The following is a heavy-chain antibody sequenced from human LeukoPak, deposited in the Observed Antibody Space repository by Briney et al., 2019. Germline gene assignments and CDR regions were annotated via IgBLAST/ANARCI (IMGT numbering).Heavy chain of an antibody. V-gene: IGHV1-46*01. CDR3: ARGRRYFDWSAPNRNNWFDP. CDR2: INPSGGST. D-gene: IGHD3-9*01. J-gene: IGHJ5*02. Sequence: ASVKVSCKASGYTFTSYYMHWVRQAPGQGLEWMGIINPSGGSTSYAQKFQGRVTMTRNTSISTAYMELSSLRSEDTAVYYCARGRRYFDWSAPNRNNWFDPWGQGTLVTVSS. CDR1: GYTFTSYY.